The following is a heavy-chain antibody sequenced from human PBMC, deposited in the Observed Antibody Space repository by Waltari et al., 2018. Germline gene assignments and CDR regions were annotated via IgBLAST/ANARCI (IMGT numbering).Heavy chain of an antibody. D-gene: IGHD5-12*01. Sequence: QVQLVQSGAEVKKPGSPVKVSCKASGGTFSSYAISGARRAPGQGLEWMGGIIPIFGTANYAQKFQGRVTITADESTSTAYMERSSLRSEDRAVYYCARVYGDGYTPFDYWGQGTLVTVSS. J-gene: IGHJ4*02. CDR1: GGTFSSYA. CDR2: IIPIFGTA. V-gene: IGHV1-69*12. CDR3: ARVYGDGYTPFDY.